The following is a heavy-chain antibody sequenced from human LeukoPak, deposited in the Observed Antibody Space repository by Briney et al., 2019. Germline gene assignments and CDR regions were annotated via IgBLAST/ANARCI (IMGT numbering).Heavy chain of an antibody. Sequence: ASVKVSCKASGYTFTGYYVHWVRQAPGQGLEWMGRVIPSTGGTVYAQKFQGRVTMTRDTSISTVYLELSSLRSDDTALYFCARGDKYSYGPGDWGQGTLVTVSS. D-gene: IGHD5-18*01. CDR3: ARGDKYSYGPGD. V-gene: IGHV1-2*06. J-gene: IGHJ4*02. CDR1: GYTFTGYY. CDR2: VIPSTGGT.